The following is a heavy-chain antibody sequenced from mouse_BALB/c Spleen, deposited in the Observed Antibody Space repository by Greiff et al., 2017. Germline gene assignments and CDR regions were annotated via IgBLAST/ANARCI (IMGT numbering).Heavy chain of an antibody. V-gene: IGHV14-4*02. CDR3: NAWLGPFAD. J-gene: IGHJ3*01. CDR2: IDPENGDT. D-gene: IGHD4-1*01. CDR1: GFNIKDYY. Sequence: VQLQQSGAELVRSGASVKLSCTASGFNIKDYYMHWVKQRPEQGLEWIGWIDPENGDTEYAPKFQGKATMTADTSSNTAYLQLSSLTSEDTAVYYCNAWLGPFADWGQGTLVTVSA.